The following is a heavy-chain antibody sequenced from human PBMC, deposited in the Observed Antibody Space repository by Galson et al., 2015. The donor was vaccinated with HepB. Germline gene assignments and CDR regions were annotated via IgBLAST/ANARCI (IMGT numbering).Heavy chain of an antibody. CDR2: INNDGSGT. Sequence: SLRLSCAASGFTFSDFWMHWVRQTPGKGLVWVSRINNDGSGTSYADSVKGRFTISRDNAKNSLYLQMNSLRAEDTAVYYCARDLGERWLQLPGLGFDYWGQGTLVTVSS. CDR1: GFTFSDFW. CDR3: ARDLGERWLQLPGLGFDY. D-gene: IGHD5-24*01. V-gene: IGHV3-74*01. J-gene: IGHJ4*02.